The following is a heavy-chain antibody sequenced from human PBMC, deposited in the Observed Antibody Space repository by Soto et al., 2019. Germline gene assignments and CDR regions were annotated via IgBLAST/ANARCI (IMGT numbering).Heavy chain of an antibody. Sequence: VASVKVSCKASGYTFTSYAMHWVRQAPGQRLEWMGWINAGNGNTKYSQKFQGRVTITRDTSASTAYMELSSLRSEDTAVYYCARDRVAAMRPDNYYYGMDVWGQGTTVTVSS. J-gene: IGHJ6*02. D-gene: IGHD5-18*01. CDR2: INAGNGNT. V-gene: IGHV1-3*01. CDR3: ARDRVAAMRPDNYYYGMDV. CDR1: GYTFTSYA.